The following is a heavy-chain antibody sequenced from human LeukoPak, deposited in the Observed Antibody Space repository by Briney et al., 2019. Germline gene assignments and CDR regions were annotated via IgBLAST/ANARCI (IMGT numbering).Heavy chain of an antibody. J-gene: IGHJ4*02. CDR2: INPSNGDT. CDR3: TRDIFMTVVSF. CDR1: GYTFVGYY. Sequence: ASVKVSCKAFGYTFVGYYMHWVRQGPGQGLEWMGWINPSNGDTKYAPKFQGRVTMTRDTLISTVYMELSSLKSDDTAIYYCTRDIFMTVVSFWGQGTPVTVSS. D-gene: IGHD2-21*02. V-gene: IGHV1-2*02.